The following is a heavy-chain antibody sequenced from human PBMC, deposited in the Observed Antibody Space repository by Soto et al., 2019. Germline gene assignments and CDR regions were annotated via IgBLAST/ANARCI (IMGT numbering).Heavy chain of an antibody. D-gene: IGHD6-25*01. CDR3: AKDAAYYFDY. J-gene: IGHJ4*02. CDR1: GFTFDNYA. V-gene: IGHV3-9*01. CDR2: ISWGSGSI. Sequence: SLRLSCAASGFTFDNYAMRWVRQAPGKGLEWVSGISWGSGSIDYADSVKGRFTISRDNAKNSLYLQMNSLRAEDTALYYCAKDAAYYFDYWGQGTLVTVSS.